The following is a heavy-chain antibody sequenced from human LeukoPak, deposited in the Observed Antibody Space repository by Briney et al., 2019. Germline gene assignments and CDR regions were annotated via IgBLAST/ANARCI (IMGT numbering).Heavy chain of an antibody. CDR3: AGQHPSKSGSYQIDY. CDR2: IYYTGST. Sequence: PSETLSLTCTVSGDSLRSYYWRWIRQPPEKGLEWIGYIYYTGSTNYNPPLMSRVIISVNTSKNQFSLQLTSVTAADTAVYYCAGQHPSKSGSYQIDYWGQGTLVTVSS. J-gene: IGHJ4*02. CDR1: GDSLRSYY. D-gene: IGHD1-26*01. V-gene: IGHV4-59*01.